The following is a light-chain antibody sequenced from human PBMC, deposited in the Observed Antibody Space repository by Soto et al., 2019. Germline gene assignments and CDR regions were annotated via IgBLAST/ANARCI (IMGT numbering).Light chain of an antibody. CDR1: QSVGSD. Sequence: EIVMTQSPATLSVSPGGRATLSCRASQSVGSDLAWYQQKPGQAPRLLIYAASTRATGVPARFSGSGSGTEFTLTISSLQTEDFVVYYCQQYNDWPPTVGPGTKVDSK. J-gene: IGKJ3*01. CDR2: AAS. V-gene: IGKV3-15*01. CDR3: QQYNDWPPT.